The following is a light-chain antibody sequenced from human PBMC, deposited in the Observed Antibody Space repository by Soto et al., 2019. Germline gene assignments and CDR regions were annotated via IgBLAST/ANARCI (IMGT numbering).Light chain of an antibody. Sequence: QSALTQPPSASGSPGQSVTISCTGTSSAVGGYNYVSWYQQHPGKAPKLMIYEVSKRPSGVPDRFSGSKSGNTASLTVSGLQAEDEADYYCSSYAGSIGYVFGTGTKVTVL. CDR1: SSAVGGYNY. V-gene: IGLV2-8*01. J-gene: IGLJ1*01. CDR3: SSYAGSIGYV. CDR2: EVS.